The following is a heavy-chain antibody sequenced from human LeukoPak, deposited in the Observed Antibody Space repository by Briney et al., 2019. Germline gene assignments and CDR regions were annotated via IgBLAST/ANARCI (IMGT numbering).Heavy chain of an antibody. Sequence: GESLKISCKGSGYSFTSYWIGWVRQMPGKGLEWMGIIYPGDSDTRYSPSFQGQVTISADKSISTAYLQWSSPKASDTAMYYCARGYYDFWSGYNWFDPWGQGTLVTVSS. CDR1: GYSFTSYW. CDR3: ARGYYDFWSGYNWFDP. V-gene: IGHV5-51*01. J-gene: IGHJ5*02. CDR2: IYPGDSDT. D-gene: IGHD3-3*01.